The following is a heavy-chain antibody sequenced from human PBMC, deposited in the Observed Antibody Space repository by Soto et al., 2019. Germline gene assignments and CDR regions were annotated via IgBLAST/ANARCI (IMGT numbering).Heavy chain of an antibody. J-gene: IGHJ6*02. D-gene: IGHD2-15*01. V-gene: IGHV1-69*01. CDR1: GGTFNNYA. Sequence: QEQLLQSGAEVRKPGSSVKVSCKASGGTFNNYAVSWVRQAPGQGLEWMGGIIPMFETVNYAQRFQGRLTIAADESTNTAYMELTSLTSADTAIYFCARGLRTGNYGMDVWGQGTTVTVSS. CDR2: IIPMFETV. CDR3: ARGLRTGNYGMDV.